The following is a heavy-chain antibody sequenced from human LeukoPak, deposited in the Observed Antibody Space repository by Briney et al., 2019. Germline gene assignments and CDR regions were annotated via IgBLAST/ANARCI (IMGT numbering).Heavy chain of an antibody. J-gene: IGHJ5*02. D-gene: IGHD6-13*01. CDR1: GGSFSGYY. CDR3: ARGMAAGANWFDP. CDR2: INHSGST. V-gene: IGHV4-34*01. Sequence: SETLSLTCAVYGGSFSGYYWSWIRQPPGKGLEWIGEINHSGSTNYNPSLKSRVTISVDTSKNQFSLKLSSVTAADMAVYYCARGMAAGANWFDPWGQGTLVAVSS.